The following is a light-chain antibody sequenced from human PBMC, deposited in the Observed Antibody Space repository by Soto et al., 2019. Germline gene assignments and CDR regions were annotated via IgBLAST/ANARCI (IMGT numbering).Light chain of an antibody. CDR3: AAWDDSLNMV. CDR1: SSNIGSNY. CDR2: RNN. V-gene: IGLV1-47*01. Sequence: QSMLTQPPSASGTPGQRVTISCSGSSSNIGSNYVYWYQQLPGTAPKLLIYRNNQRPSGVPDRFSGSKSGTSASLAISGLRSEDEADYYCAAWDDSLNMVFGGGTKLTVL. J-gene: IGLJ2*01.